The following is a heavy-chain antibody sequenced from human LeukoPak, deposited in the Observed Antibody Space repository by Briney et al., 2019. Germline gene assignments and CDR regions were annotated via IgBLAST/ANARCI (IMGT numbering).Heavy chain of an antibody. D-gene: IGHD1-1*01. V-gene: IGHV3-48*03. J-gene: IGHJ4*02. Sequence: GGSLRLSCAASGFTFSSYEMNWVRQAPGKGLEWVSYISSSGSTIYYADSVKGRFTISRDNAKNTLYLQMNSLRAEDTAVYYCARTLDERGFDYWGQGTLVTVSS. CDR3: ARTLDERGFDY. CDR1: GFTFSSYE. CDR2: ISSSGSTI.